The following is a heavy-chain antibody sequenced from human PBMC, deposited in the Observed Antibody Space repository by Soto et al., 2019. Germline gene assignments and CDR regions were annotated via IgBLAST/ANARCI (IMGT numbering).Heavy chain of an antibody. J-gene: IGHJ6*02. CDR2: IYYSGST. V-gene: IGHV4-30-4*02. CDR1: GGSISSGDYY. D-gene: IGHD2-21*02. CDR3: ARDLWGYCGTDCYPLDV. Sequence: SETLSLTCTVSGGSISSGDYYWSWIRQPPGKGQECIGYIYYSGSTYYKPSLKSRVTISVDMSKNQFSLKLNSVTAADTAVYYCARDLWGYCGTDCYPLDVWGQGTTVTVSS.